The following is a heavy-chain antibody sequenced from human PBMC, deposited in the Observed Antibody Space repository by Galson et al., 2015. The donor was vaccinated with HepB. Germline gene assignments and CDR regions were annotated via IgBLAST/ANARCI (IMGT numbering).Heavy chain of an antibody. J-gene: IGHJ6*02. D-gene: IGHD2-2*01. CDR1: GFTFSSDT. Sequence: SLRLSCAASGFTFSSDTMSWVRQAPGKGLEWVSVISGSGDSTYYADSVKGRFTISRDNSKNTLNLQMNSLRAEDTAIYYCAKGGHQLLYYYDMDVWGQGTTVTVSS. CDR3: AKGGHQLLYYYDMDV. CDR2: ISGSGDST. V-gene: IGHV3-23*01.